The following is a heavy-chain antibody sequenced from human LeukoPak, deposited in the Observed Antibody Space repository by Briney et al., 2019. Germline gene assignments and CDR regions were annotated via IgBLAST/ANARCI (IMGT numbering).Heavy chain of an antibody. CDR3: SRDNADYGDHDY. V-gene: IGHV3-48*03. CDR1: GFTLSNYE. J-gene: IGHJ4*02. D-gene: IGHD4-17*01. CDR2: MSRSGSTI. Sequence: PGGSLRLSCAASGFTLSNYEMNWVRQAPGRGLEWLSYMSRSGSTIYYADSVKGRFTVSRDNAKNSMYLQMNSLRAEDTAVYYCSRDNADYGDHDYWGQGTLDTVSS.